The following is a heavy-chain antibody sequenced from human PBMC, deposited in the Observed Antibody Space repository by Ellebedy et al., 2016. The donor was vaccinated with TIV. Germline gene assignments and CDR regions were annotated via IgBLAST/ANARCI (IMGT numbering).Heavy chain of an antibody. Sequence: SETLSLXXAVSGAPSGHYSWSWIRQSPGKGLEWIGEVTHTGDTNYNPSLESRVTMSLDTSENQFSLKVNSVTAADTAVYFCARGFPAAWELAGAWGQGTLVTVS. CDR3: ARGFPAAWELAGA. CDR2: VTHTGDT. V-gene: IGHV4-34*01. J-gene: IGHJ4*02. CDR1: GAPSGHYS. D-gene: IGHD1-26*01.